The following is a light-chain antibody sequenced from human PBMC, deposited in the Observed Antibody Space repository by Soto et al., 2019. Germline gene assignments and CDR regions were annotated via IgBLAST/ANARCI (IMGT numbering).Light chain of an antibody. J-gene: IGLJ1*01. CDR2: DNN. CDR1: TSNIGNNY. CDR3: GTWDSSLSAYV. V-gene: IGLV1-51*01. Sequence: QCLLTQPPSVSAARGQKFTISCSGSTSNIGNNYVSWYQHLPGAAPKRLIYDNNRLPSGIPDRFSGSRSGTSATLGITGLQTGDEADYYCGTWDSSLSAYVFGAGTKVTVL.